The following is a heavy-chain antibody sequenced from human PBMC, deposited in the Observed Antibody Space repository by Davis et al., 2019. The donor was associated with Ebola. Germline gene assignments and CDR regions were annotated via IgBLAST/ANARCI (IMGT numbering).Heavy chain of an antibody. Sequence: SETLSLTCTVSGYSISSSSYYWGWIRQPPGKGLEWIGSIYYSGSTYYNPSLKSRVTISVDTSKNQFSLKLSSVTAADTAVYYCARSSGWSLLFDYWGQGALVTVSS. D-gene: IGHD6-19*01. J-gene: IGHJ4*02. CDR1: GYSISSSSYY. CDR2: IYYSGST. V-gene: IGHV4-39*07. CDR3: ARSSGWSLLFDY.